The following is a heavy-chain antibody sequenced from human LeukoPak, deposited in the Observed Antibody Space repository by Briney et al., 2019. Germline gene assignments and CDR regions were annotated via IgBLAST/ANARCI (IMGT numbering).Heavy chain of an antibody. Sequence: KPSETLSLTCTVSGGSISTYYWSWIRQPAGKGLEWIGRIYSSGSTNYNPSLESRVTMSVDTSQNQFSLKLSSVTAADTAVYNCVRESLVVFPYWFDPWGQGTLVTVSS. J-gene: IGHJ5*02. CDR2: IYSSGST. CDR3: VRESLVVFPYWFDP. CDR1: GGSISTYY. V-gene: IGHV4-4*07. D-gene: IGHD2-2*01.